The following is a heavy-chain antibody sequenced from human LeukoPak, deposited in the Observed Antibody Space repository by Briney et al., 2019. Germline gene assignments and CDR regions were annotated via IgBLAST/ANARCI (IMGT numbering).Heavy chain of an antibody. D-gene: IGHD2-21*02. J-gene: IGHJ4*02. Sequence: GASVKVSCKASGYTFINYYLHWVRQAPGQGLEWMGIINPSGGSRTYAQKFQGRVTMTSDTSTSTVYMELSSLRSEDTAVYYCARTYCGGDCPFDYWGQGTLVTVSS. CDR2: INPSGGSR. CDR1: GYTFINYY. V-gene: IGHV1-46*01. CDR3: ARTYCGGDCPFDY.